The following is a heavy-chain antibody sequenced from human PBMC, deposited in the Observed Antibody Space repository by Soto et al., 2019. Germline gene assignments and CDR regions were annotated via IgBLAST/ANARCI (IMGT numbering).Heavy chain of an antibody. J-gene: IGHJ4*02. CDR2: IWHDGNNK. V-gene: IGHV3-33*01. CDR3: ARGNFDY. Sequence: GGSLRLSCAASGFTFSNYGMHWVRQAPGKGLEWVAIIWHDGNNKYYADSVRGRFIISRDNSKNRLYLQMNSLRAEDTAVYYCARGNFDYWGQGTLVTVSS. CDR1: GFTFSNYG.